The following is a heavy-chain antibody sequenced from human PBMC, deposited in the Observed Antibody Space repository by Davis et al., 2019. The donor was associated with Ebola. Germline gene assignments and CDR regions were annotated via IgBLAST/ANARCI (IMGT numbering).Heavy chain of an antibody. CDR1: RYTFTGHY. Sequence: ASVTVSCMASRYTFTGHYIHWPRTAPGQGLEWMGRINPNSGGTNNAQKFQGRVTMTRETSISTAYMELSRLRSDDTAVYYCASSSSSGWYGYWGQGTLVTVSS. V-gene: IGHV1-2*06. CDR2: INPNSGGT. CDR3: ASSSSSGWYGY. D-gene: IGHD6-19*01. J-gene: IGHJ4*02.